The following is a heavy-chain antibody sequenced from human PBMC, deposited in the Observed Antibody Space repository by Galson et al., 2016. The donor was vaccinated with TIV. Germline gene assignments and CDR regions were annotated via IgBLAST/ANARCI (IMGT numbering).Heavy chain of an antibody. D-gene: IGHD1-26*01. J-gene: IGHJ3*01. CDR3: AKVGKSGEYSWDAFVV. CDR2: LRLSGAYT. CDR1: GFSFRNYV. V-gene: IGHV3-23*01. Sequence: SLRLSCAASGFSFRNYVMSWVRLAPGKGLEWVSSLRLSGAYTYYADSVKGRFTISRDNAKYTLFLQLNSLRAGDTAIYYCAKVGKSGEYSWDAFVVWGQGTVVTVSS.